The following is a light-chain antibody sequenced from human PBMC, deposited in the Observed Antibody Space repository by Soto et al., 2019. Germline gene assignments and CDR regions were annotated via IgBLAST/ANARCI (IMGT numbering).Light chain of an antibody. V-gene: IGKV1-12*02. CDR2: GAS. J-gene: IGKJ1*01. Sequence: DIQMTQFPSSVSASVGGRVTISCRASHDVRSWLAWYQQKPGKAPNLLIYGASTLQSGIQSRFSGSGSGTDSTLYICSLQPEDFATYYCQQANGDPCTYGQGTKMEIK. CDR3: QQANGDPCT. CDR1: HDVRSW.